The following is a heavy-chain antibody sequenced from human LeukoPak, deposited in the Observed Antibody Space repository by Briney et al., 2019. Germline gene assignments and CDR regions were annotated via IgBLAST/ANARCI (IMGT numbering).Heavy chain of an antibody. CDR2: INDAGRTT. Sequence: PGGSMRLSCATSGFTFNTYAMNWVRQAPGKGLEWVSTINDAGRTTYYADSVKGRFTISRDNSKNTVYLQMNNLRAEDTALYYCTNQPILAGSIDSWGRGTLVTVSS. CDR1: GFTFNTYA. D-gene: IGHD3-9*01. J-gene: IGHJ4*02. CDR3: TNQPILAGSIDS. V-gene: IGHV3-23*01.